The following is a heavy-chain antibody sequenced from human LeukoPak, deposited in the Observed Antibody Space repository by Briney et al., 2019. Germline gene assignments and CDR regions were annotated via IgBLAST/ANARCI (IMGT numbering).Heavy chain of an antibody. D-gene: IGHD2-2*01. J-gene: IGHJ6*02. CDR1: GYTFTGYY. Sequence: ASVKVSCKASGYTFTGYYMHWVRQAPGQGLEWMGWINPNSGDTNYAQKFQGRVTMTRDTSISTAYMELSRLRSDDTAVYYCARDLLVVVPAANYYYYGMDVWGQGTTVTVSS. CDR3: ARDLLVVVPAANYYYYGMDV. V-gene: IGHV1-2*02. CDR2: INPNSGDT.